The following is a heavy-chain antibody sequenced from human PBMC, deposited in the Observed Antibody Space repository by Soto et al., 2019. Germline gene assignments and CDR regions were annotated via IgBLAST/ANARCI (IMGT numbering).Heavy chain of an antibody. D-gene: IGHD3-10*01. CDR1: GDTFTFYS. Sequence: QVQLVQSGAEVKRPGSSVKVSCKASGDTFTFYSINWVRQAPGLGLEWMGRINPILSMSNYAQRFQGRVTMTADKSTSTAYRELSSLRSEDTAIYYCASIYGSGYRAFDYWGQGALVTVSS. V-gene: IGHV1-69*02. CDR3: ASIYGSGYRAFDY. J-gene: IGHJ4*02. CDR2: INPILSMS.